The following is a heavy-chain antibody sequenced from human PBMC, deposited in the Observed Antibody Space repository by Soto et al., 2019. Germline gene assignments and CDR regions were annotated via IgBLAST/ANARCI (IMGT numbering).Heavy chain of an antibody. CDR1: GFTFSSYA. CDR3: AKPIYYDILTTPEGLDV. J-gene: IGHJ6*02. Sequence: GGSLRLSCAASGFTFSSYAMSWVRQAPGKGLEWVSAISGSGGSTYYADSVKGRFTISRDNSKNTLYLQMNSLRAEDTAVYYCAKPIYYDILTTPEGLDVWGQGTTVTVSS. CDR2: ISGSGGST. D-gene: IGHD3-9*01. V-gene: IGHV3-23*01.